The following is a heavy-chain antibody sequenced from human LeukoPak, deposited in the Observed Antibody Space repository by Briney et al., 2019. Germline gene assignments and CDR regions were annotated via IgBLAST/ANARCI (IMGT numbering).Heavy chain of an antibody. CDR1: GGSISSSSYY. V-gene: IGHV4-39*01. CDR2: IYYSGST. D-gene: IGHD2-2*01. Sequence: SETLSLTCTVSGGSISSSSYYWGWIRQSPGKGLEWIGSIYYSGSTYYNPPLKSRDTISVDTSKNQFSLKLSSVTAADTAVYYCARQLVVVEPAEFDYWGQGTLVTVSS. CDR3: ARQLVVVEPAEFDY. J-gene: IGHJ4*02.